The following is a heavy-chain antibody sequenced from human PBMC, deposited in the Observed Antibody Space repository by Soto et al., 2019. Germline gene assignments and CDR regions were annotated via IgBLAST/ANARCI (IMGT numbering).Heavy chain of an antibody. CDR1: GGTFSSYA. CDR3: AGLLVIDGYKPLDY. J-gene: IGHJ4*02. D-gene: IGHD3-16*02. Sequence: QVQLVPSGDEVTKPGSSVKVSCQASGGTFSSYAISWERQAPGQGLEWREGIIHIFGTANYAQKFQGRVTITADKSTITAYMELSSLRSEDTAVYYCAGLLVIDGYKPLDYWGQGTLVTVSS. V-gene: IGHV1-69*06. CDR2: IIHIFGTA.